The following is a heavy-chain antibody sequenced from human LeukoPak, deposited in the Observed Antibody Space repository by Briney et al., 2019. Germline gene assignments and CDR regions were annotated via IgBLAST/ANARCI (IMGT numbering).Heavy chain of an antibody. Sequence: GGSLRLSCAASGFTFSSSWMNWVRQAPGKGLEWVSAISGSGAATFNADSVKGRFTISRGNSKNTLYLQMNSLRAEDTAVYYCAKDLSSGWYPYYFDFWGRGTLVTVSS. V-gene: IGHV3-23*01. D-gene: IGHD6-19*01. CDR3: AKDLSSGWYPYYFDF. CDR2: ISGSGAAT. CDR1: GFTFSSSW. J-gene: IGHJ4*02.